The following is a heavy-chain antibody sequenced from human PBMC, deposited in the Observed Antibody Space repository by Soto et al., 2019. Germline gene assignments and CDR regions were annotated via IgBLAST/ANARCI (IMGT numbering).Heavy chain of an antibody. CDR2: ISYDGSNQ. Sequence: GGSMRLSCAASGFTFNIYGMHWVRQAPDKGLEWVALISYDGSNQYYADSVKGRFTISRDNSKNTLFLQMNSLRADNTAVYYCAKDQASGQGSFDSWGQGTLVTVSS. V-gene: IGHV3-30*18. CDR1: GFTFNIYG. J-gene: IGHJ4*02. CDR3: AKDQASGQGSFDS.